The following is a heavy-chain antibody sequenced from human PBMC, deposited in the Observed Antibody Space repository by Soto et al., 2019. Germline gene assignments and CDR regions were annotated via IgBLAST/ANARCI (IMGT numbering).Heavy chain of an antibody. J-gene: IGHJ6*02. CDR1: GFTFSSYS. CDR2: ISSSSSYI. CDR3: AREIDTMVRGVPSGMDV. D-gene: IGHD3-10*01. Sequence: GGSLRLSCAASGFTFSSYSMNWVRQAPGKGLGWVSSISSSSSYIYYADSVKGRFTISRDNAKNSLYLQMNSLRAEDTAVYYCAREIDTMVRGVPSGMDVWGQGTTVTVSS. V-gene: IGHV3-21*01.